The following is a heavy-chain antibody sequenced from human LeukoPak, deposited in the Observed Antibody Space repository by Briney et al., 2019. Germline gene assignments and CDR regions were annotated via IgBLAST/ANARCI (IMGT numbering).Heavy chain of an antibody. CDR2: ISGSGGNT. D-gene: IGHD3-3*01. J-gene: IGHJ4*02. CDR3: AKVVYGFWSGYFF. CDR1: GFTFSNYA. Sequence: GGSLRLSXAASGFTFSNYAMSWVRQAPGKGLEWVSAISGSGGNTYYADSVKGRFTISRDNSKNTLYLQMSSLRAEDTAVYYCAKVVYGFWSGYFFWGQGTLVTVSS. V-gene: IGHV3-23*01.